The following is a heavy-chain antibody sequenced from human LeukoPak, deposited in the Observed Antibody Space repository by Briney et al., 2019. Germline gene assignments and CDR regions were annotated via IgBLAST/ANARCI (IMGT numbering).Heavy chain of an antibody. Sequence: GASVKVSCKASGYTFTSYAMHWVRQAPGQRLEWMGWINAGNGNTKYSQKFQDRVTITRDTSASTAYMELSSLRSEDTAVYYCARDLLSPISTVTREGRFDPWGQGTLVTVSS. V-gene: IGHV1-3*01. D-gene: IGHD4-17*01. CDR1: GYTFTSYA. CDR3: ARDLLSPISTVTREGRFDP. CDR2: INAGNGNT. J-gene: IGHJ5*02.